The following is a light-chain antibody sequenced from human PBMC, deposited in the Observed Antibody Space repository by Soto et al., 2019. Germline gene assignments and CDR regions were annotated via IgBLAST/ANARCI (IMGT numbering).Light chain of an antibody. Sequence: IVLMQSPGTLSLSPGERATLSCRASQSVSSSYLAWYQQKPGQAPRLLIYATSSRATGIPDRFSGSGSGTDFTLTISRLVPEDFAVYYCQQYGSSSGTFGQGTKVDIK. CDR1: QSVSSSY. CDR3: QQYGSSSGT. V-gene: IGKV3-20*01. CDR2: ATS. J-gene: IGKJ1*01.